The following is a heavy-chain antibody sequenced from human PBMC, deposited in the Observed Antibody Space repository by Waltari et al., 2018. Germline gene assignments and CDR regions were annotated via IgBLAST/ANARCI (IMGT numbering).Heavy chain of an antibody. CDR3: ARVGKRGWTNDY. D-gene: IGHD6-19*01. Sequence: EVQLVESGGGLVQPGGSLRLSCEASGFTFSSYWMSWVRQAPGKGLEWVANIKQDGSEKYYVDSVKGRFTISRDNAKNSLYLQMNSLRAEDTAVYYCARVGKRGWTNDYWGQGTLVTVSS. J-gene: IGHJ4*02. CDR1: GFTFSSYW. CDR2: IKQDGSEK. V-gene: IGHV3-7*01.